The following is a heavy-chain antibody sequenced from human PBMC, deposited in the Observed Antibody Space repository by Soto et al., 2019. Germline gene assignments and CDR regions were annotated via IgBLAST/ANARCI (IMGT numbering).Heavy chain of an antibody. D-gene: IGHD5-18*01. CDR1: GVTFSSYS. V-gene: IGHV3-30-3*01. J-gene: IGHJ4*02. Sequence: LRLSCAASGVTFSSYSMHWVRQAPGKGLEWVAVISYDGSNKYYTDSVKGRFTISRDNSKNTLYLQMNSLRAEDTAVYYCARDLGYSYSYGFDYWGQGTLVTVSS. CDR3: ARDLGYSYSYGFDY. CDR2: ISYDGSNK.